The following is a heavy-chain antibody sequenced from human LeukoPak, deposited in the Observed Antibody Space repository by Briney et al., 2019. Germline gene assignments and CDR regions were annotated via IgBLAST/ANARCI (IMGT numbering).Heavy chain of an antibody. D-gene: IGHD3-10*01. J-gene: IGHJ6*03. CDR1: GYTFTSYD. V-gene: IGHV1-8*01. CDR2: MNPNSGNT. Sequence: ASVKVSCKASGYTFTSYDINWVRQATGQGLEWMGWMNPNSGNTGYAQKFQGRVTMTRNTSISTAYMELSSLRSEDTAVYYCARGQGVINSYYYYYMDVWGKGTTVTVSS. CDR3: ARGQGVINSYYYYYMDV.